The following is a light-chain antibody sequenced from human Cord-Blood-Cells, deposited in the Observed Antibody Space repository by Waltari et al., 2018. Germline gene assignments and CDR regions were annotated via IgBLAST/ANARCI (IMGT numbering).Light chain of an antibody. CDR2: QDR. CDR1: KLGDKY. V-gene: IGLV3-1*01. CDR3: QACDSSNVV. J-gene: IGLJ2*01. Sequence: SYELTQPPSVSVSPGQTASITCSGDKLGDKYACWYQQKPGQTPVLVIYQDRKRPSGIPDRFSAANSGNTATLTISGTQGMDEADYYCQACDSSNVVFGGGTKLTVL.